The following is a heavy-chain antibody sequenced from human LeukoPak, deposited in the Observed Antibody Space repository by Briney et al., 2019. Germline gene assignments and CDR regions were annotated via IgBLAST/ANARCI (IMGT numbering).Heavy chain of an antibody. V-gene: IGHV1-69*02. CDR3: ARTLDGGASSGYPFDY. D-gene: IGHD3-22*01. CDR2: IIPVLGIA. Sequence: GSSVKVSCKASGGNFSSYTISWVRQAPGQGLEWMGRIIPVLGIANYAQKSQGRVTITADKSTSTAYMELSSLRSEDTAVYYCARTLDGGASSGYPFDYWGQGTLVTVSS. J-gene: IGHJ4*02. CDR1: GGNFSSYT.